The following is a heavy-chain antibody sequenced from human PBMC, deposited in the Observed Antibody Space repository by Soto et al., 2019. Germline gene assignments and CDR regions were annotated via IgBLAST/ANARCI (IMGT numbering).Heavy chain of an antibody. V-gene: IGHV2-5*02. D-gene: IGHD3-3*01. Sequence: QITLNESGPTLVKPTETLTLTCTFSGFSLSTSGVGVGWIRQSPGKAPEGLALIYWDDEKRYSASLKSRLTISKDTSKNPVVLTMANLDPADTATYHCAHRVLRTVFGLVTTTAIYFDFWGQGTPVAVSS. CDR1: GFSLSTSGVG. CDR3: AHRVLRTVFGLVTTTAIYFDF. CDR2: IYWDDEK. J-gene: IGHJ4*02.